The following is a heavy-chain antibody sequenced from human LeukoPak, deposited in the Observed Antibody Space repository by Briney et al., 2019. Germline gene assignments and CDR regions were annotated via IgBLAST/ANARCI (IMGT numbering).Heavy chain of an antibody. CDR3: AKDFIGCSSTSCYGPEGY. V-gene: IGHV3-23*01. CDR2: ISGSGGDT. Sequence: PGGSLRLSCAASGFTFSSYAMSWVRQAPGKGLEWVSAISGSGGDTYYADSVKGRFTISRDNSKNTLYLQMNSLRAEDTAVYYCAKDFIGCSSTSCYGPEGYWGQGTLVTVSS. J-gene: IGHJ4*02. CDR1: GFTFSSYA. D-gene: IGHD2-2*01.